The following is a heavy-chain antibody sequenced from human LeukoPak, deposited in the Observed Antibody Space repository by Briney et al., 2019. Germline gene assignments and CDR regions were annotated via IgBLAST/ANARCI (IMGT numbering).Heavy chain of an antibody. J-gene: IGHJ4*02. CDR2: IYYSGIT. CDR1: GGSNRSSAYY. Sequence: SETLSLTCTVSGGSNRSSAYYWGWIRQPPGKGLEWIATIYYSGITYYTPSLKSRVIISVDTSKNHLSLKLNSVTAADTAVYYCARPRGYSSGHWDYWGQGTLVTVSS. D-gene: IGHD5-18*01. V-gene: IGHV4-39*02. CDR3: ARPRGYSSGHWDY.